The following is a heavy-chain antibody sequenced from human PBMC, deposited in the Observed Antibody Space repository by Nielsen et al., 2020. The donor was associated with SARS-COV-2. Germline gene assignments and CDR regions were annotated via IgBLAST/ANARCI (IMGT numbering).Heavy chain of an antibody. CDR2: ISSSGSTI. CDR1: GFTFSDYY. Sequence: GESLKISCAASGFTFSDYYMSWIRQAPGKGLEWVSYISSSGSTIYYADSVKGRFTISRDNAKNSLYLQMNSLRAEDTAVYYCARGREGKLLWFGELVAHYGMDVWGQGTTVTVSS. CDR3: ARGREGKLLWFGELVAHYGMDV. J-gene: IGHJ6*02. V-gene: IGHV3-11*04. D-gene: IGHD3-10*01.